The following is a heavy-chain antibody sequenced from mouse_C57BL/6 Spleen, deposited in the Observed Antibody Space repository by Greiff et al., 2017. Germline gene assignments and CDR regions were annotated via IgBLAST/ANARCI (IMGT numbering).Heavy chain of an antibody. V-gene: IGHV1-81*01. CDR1: GYTFTSYG. J-gene: IGHJ1*03. D-gene: IGHD1-1*01. Sequence: QVQLQQSRAELARPGASVKLSCKASGYTFTSYGISWVKQRTGQGLEWIGEIYPRSGNTYYNEKFKGKATLTADKSSSTAYMELRSLTSEDSAVYFCARPTHYYGSSPWYFDVWGTGTTVTVSS. CDR2: IYPRSGNT. CDR3: ARPTHYYGSSPWYFDV.